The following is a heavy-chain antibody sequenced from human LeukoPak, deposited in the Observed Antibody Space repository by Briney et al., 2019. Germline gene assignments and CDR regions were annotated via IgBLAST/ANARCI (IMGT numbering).Heavy chain of an antibody. CDR2: INHSGST. J-gene: IGHJ4*02. D-gene: IGHD3-3*01. Sequence: SETLSLTCTVSGGSISSYYWSWIRQPPGKGLEWIGEINHSGSTNYNPSLKSRVTISVDTSKNQFSLKLSSVTAADTAVYYCARGPSTYYDFWSGYSSKYYFDYWGQGTLVTVSS. V-gene: IGHV4-34*01. CDR1: GGSISSYY. CDR3: ARGPSTYYDFWSGYSSKYYFDY.